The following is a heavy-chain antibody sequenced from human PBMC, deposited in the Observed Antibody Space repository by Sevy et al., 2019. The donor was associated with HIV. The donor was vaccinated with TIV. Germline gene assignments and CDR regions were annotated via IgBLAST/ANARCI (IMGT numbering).Heavy chain of an antibody. CDR2: IYYNGHI. V-gene: IGHV4-59*08. CDR3: AGENAWGRGYS. Sequence: SQTLSLTYTVAAGSITSLYWDWSLHPPGAGLEWIANIYYNGHINYNPSLKSRVTLSLDTSKNQFSLRLSSVTAADTAMYYCAGENAWGRGYSWGQGTLVTVSS. J-gene: IGHJ4*02. CDR1: AGSITSLY. D-gene: IGHD1-26*01.